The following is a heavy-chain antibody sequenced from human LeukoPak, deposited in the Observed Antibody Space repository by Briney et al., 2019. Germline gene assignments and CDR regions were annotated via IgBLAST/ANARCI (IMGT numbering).Heavy chain of an antibody. CDR2: ISYDGSNK. CDR3: ARDRTPLLRSSHYGMDV. Sequence: PGRSLRLSCAASGFTFSSYAMHWVRQAPGKGLEWVAVISYDGSNKYYADSVKGRFTISRDNSKNTLYLQMNSLGAEDTAVYYCARDRTPLLRSSHYGMDVWGQGTTVTVSS. D-gene: IGHD2-21*01. CDR1: GFTFSSYA. J-gene: IGHJ6*02. V-gene: IGHV3-30*04.